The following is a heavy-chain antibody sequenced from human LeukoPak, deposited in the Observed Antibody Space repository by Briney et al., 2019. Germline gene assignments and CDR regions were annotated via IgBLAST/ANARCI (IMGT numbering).Heavy chain of an antibody. Sequence: PSETLSLTCAVYGGSFSGYYWSWIRQPPGKGLEWIGEINHSGSTNYSPSLKSRVTISVDTSKNQFSLKLSSVTAADTAVYYCARAAGPSHWYFDLWGRGTLVTVSS. CDR1: GGSFSGYY. D-gene: IGHD6-19*01. CDR2: INHSGST. CDR3: ARAAGPSHWYFDL. V-gene: IGHV4-34*01. J-gene: IGHJ2*01.